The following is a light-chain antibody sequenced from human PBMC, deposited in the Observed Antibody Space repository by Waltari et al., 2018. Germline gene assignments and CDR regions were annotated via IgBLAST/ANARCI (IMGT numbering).Light chain of an antibody. J-gene: IGKJ4*01. CDR1: QNISNW. CDR2: KAS. CDR3: QQYNSVPLT. Sequence: DIQMTQSPSFLSASVGGKVTIICQASQNISNWLAWYQQKPGKAPQSLIYKASRLESGVPSSFSGSGSGTDFSLTISSLQPEDFASYYCQQYNSVPLTFGGGTRVEIK. V-gene: IGKV1-5*02.